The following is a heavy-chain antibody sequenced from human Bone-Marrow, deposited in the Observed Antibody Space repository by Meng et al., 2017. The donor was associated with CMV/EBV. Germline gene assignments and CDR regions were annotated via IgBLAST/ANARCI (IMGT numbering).Heavy chain of an antibody. V-gene: IGHV1-18*01. CDR3: ASWYSTAGVFDY. Sequence: ASVKVSCKASGYTFTSYGISWVRQAPGQGLEWMGWISAYNGNTNYAQKLQGRVTMTTDTPTSTAYMELRSLRSDATAVYYCASWYSTAGVFDYWGQGTLVTVSS. CDR1: GYTFTSYG. CDR2: ISAYNGNT. J-gene: IGHJ4*02. D-gene: IGHD6-13*01.